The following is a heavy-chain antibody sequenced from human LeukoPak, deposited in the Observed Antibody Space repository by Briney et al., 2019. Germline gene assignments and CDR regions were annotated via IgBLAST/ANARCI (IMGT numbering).Heavy chain of an antibody. D-gene: IGHD1-26*01. CDR2: ISYDGSNK. CDR3: AKDVGSGSYYFDY. V-gene: IGHV3-30*18. Sequence: GGSLRLSCAASGFTFSSYGMHWVRQAPGKGLERVAVISYDGSNKYYADSVKGRFTISRDNSKNTLYLQMNSLRAEDTAVYYCAKDVGSGSYYFDYWGQGTLVTVSS. J-gene: IGHJ4*02. CDR1: GFTFSSYG.